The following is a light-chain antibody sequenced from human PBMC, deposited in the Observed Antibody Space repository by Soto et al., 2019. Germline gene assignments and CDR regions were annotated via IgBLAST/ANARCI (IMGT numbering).Light chain of an antibody. J-gene: IGKJ4*01. Sequence: DIQMTQSPSSLSASVGDLVTITCRASQAIGSWLGWYQQKPGKAPTSLIDDASNLQTEVPERFSGSGSRKEFTLTTSGLQPEDCATYCCQHYNSFHLTFGGGTMVEIK. CDR3: QHYNSFHLT. CDR1: QAIGSW. V-gene: IGKV1D-16*01. CDR2: DAS.